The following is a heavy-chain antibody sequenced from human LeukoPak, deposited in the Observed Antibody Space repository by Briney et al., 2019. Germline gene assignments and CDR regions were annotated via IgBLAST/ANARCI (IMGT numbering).Heavy chain of an antibody. J-gene: IGHJ6*02. CDR1: GYTFTGYY. CDR3: ARGATYSFYSGSDRISLPPNYYHYSGMDV. CDR2: INPNSGGT. V-gene: IGHV1-2*04. D-gene: IGHD3-10*01. Sequence: PGASVKVSCKASGYTFTGYYLHWVPQAPGQGLECMEWINPNSGGTNYAQKFQGWVTMTRDTSISTTYMELSRLRSDDTAVYYCARGATYSFYSGSDRISLPPNYYHYSGMDVWGQGTTVTVSS.